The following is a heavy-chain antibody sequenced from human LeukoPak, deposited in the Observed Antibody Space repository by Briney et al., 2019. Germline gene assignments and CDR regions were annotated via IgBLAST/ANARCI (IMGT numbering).Heavy chain of an antibody. CDR3: ARGDVMAGSNYYFYYMDV. Sequence: SETLSLTCAVYGGSFSGYFWGWIRQPPGKGLEWIGEINHSGSTNYDPSLKSRVTISVDTSKNQFSLRLSSVTAADTAVYYCARGDVMAGSNYYFYYMDVWGKGTTVTVSS. CDR1: GGSFSGYF. CDR2: INHSGST. D-gene: IGHD6-19*01. V-gene: IGHV4-34*01. J-gene: IGHJ6*03.